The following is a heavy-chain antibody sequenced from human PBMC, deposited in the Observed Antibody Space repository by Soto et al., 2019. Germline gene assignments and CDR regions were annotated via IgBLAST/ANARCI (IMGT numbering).Heavy chain of an antibody. D-gene: IGHD5-12*01. CDR2: IYYSGST. CDR1: GGSISSGGYY. Sequence: QVQLQESGPGLVNPSQTLSLTCTVSGGSISSGGYYWSCLRQHPGKGLEWIGYIYYSGSTYYNPSHKSRVTISVDTSKNQFSLKLSFVTAADTAVYYCARSSQSPVATFDYWGQGTLVTVSS. CDR3: ARSSQSPVATFDY. V-gene: IGHV4-31*03. J-gene: IGHJ4*02.